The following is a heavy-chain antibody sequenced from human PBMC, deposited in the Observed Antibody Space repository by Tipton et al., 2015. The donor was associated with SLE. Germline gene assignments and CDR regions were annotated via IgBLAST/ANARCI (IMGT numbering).Heavy chain of an antibody. CDR2: INHSGTT. V-gene: IGHV4-34*01. CDR3: AREGWFGENWIDP. D-gene: IGHD3-10*01. Sequence: TLSLTCAVYGGSFSGYHWSWIRQPPGKGLEWIGEINHSGTTNYNPSLKSRVTISVDTSKNQFSLKLSSVTAADTAVYYCAREGWFGENWIDPWGQGTLVTVSS. J-gene: IGHJ5*02. CDR1: GGSFSGYH.